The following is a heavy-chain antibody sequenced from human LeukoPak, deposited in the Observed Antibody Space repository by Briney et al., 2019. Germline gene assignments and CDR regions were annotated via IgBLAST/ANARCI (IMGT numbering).Heavy chain of an antibody. Sequence: SETLSLTCTVSGGSISSYYWSWIRQPAGKGLEWIGRIYSTGSTNCNPSLKSRVTMSVDTSKNQFSLRLRSVTAVDTAVYYCARQIASAGTAGFDFWGQGALVTVSS. V-gene: IGHV4-4*07. CDR2: IYSTGST. D-gene: IGHD6-13*01. J-gene: IGHJ4*02. CDR3: ARQIASAGTAGFDF. CDR1: GGSISSYY.